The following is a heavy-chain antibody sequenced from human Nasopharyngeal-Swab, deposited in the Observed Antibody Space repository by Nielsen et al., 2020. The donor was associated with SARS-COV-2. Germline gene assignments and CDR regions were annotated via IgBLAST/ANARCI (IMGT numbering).Heavy chain of an antibody. Sequence: VRQMPGKGLGWMGIISPCSSSTIYSPSFQGQVTISADKSISTAYLQWSSLKASDTAMYYCARAVAGTYYYYGMDVWGQGTTVTVSS. D-gene: IGHD6-19*01. CDR2: ISPCSSST. V-gene: IGHV5-51*01. CDR3: ARAVAGTYYYYGMDV. J-gene: IGHJ6*02.